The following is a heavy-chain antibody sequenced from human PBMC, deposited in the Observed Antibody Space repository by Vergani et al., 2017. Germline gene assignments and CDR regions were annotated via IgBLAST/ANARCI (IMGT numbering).Heavy chain of an antibody. D-gene: IGHD6-13*01. CDR1: GFTFSSYA. V-gene: IGHV3-23*01. CDR3: AKMVSSSCYVCLDY. Sequence: EVQLLESGGGLVQPGGSLRLSCAASGFTFSSYAMSWVRQAPGKGLEWVSAISGSGGSTYYADSVKGRFTISRDNSKNTLYLQMNSLRAADTAVYYCAKMVSSSCYVCLDYWGQGTLVTVSS. J-gene: IGHJ4*02. CDR2: ISGSGGST.